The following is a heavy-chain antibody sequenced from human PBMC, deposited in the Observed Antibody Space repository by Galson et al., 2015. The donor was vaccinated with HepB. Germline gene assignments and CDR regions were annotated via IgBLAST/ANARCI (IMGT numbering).Heavy chain of an antibody. Sequence: SLRLSCAASGFTFSNYAMGWVRQAPGKGLEWVSAISGSGSDTYYADSVKGRFTISRDNSRNTLYLQMNSLRAEDTAVYYCAKDAPWGAYCTTTSCSGLDYWGQGTLVTVSS. CDR2: ISGSGSDT. D-gene: IGHD2-2*01. V-gene: IGHV3-23*01. CDR1: GFTFSNYA. CDR3: AKDAPWGAYCTTTSCSGLDY. J-gene: IGHJ4*02.